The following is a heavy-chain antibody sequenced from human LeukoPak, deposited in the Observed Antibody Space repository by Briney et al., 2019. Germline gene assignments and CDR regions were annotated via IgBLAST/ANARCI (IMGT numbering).Heavy chain of an antibody. J-gene: IGHJ1*01. CDR3: AKDYYDSSGYYMVSVSQH. V-gene: IGHV3-30*18. Sequence: GGSLRLSCAASGFTFSSYGMHWVRQALGKGLEWVAVISYDGSNKYYADSVKGRFTISRDNSKNTLYLQMNSLRAEDTAVYFCAKDYYDSSGYYMVSVSQHWGQGTLVTVSS. CDR2: ISYDGSNK. D-gene: IGHD3-22*01. CDR1: GFTFSSYG.